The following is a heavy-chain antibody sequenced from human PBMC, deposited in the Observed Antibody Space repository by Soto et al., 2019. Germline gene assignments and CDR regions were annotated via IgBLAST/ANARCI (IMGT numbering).Heavy chain of an antibody. V-gene: IGHV4-61*08. Sequence: SETLSLTCTVSGASVNSRDYHWSRIRQPPGRGLEWIGQVQNGGTTESDSSSLKSRLTLSIDASKNQFSLKLDSVTAADTAIYYCAVLLAGGGGDGNWGQGTLVTVSS. CDR2: VQNGGTT. CDR1: GASVNSRDYH. D-gene: IGHD3-10*01. CDR3: AVLLAGGGGDGN. J-gene: IGHJ4*02.